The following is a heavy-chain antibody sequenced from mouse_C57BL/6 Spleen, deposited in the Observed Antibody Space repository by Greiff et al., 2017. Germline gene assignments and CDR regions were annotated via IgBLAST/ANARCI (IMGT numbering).Heavy chain of an antibody. CDR2: IDPSDSYT. CDR1: GYTFTSYW. Sequence: QVQLKQPGAELVMPGASVKLSCKASGYTFTSYWMHWVKQRPGQGLEWIGGIDPSDSYTNYNQKFKGKSTLTVDKSSSTAYMQHSSRTSEDSAVYYCARYPYAIDYGGQGTSVTGSS. J-gene: IGHJ4*01. V-gene: IGHV1-69*01. CDR3: ARYPYAIDY.